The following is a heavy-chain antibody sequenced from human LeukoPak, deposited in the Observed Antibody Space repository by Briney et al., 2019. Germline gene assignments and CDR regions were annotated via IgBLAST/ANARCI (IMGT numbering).Heavy chain of an antibody. J-gene: IGHJ4*02. CDR2: ISGSGGST. CDR3: AKAEKKGSSRPFNY. Sequence: PGGSLRLSCAASGFTFSSYAMSWVRQAPGKGLQWVSGISGSGGSTYYADSVKGRFTISRDNSMNTLFLQMNSLRAEDTAVYYCAKAEKKGSSRPFNYWDQGSLLTVSS. D-gene: IGHD6-19*01. CDR1: GFTFSSYA. V-gene: IGHV3-23*01.